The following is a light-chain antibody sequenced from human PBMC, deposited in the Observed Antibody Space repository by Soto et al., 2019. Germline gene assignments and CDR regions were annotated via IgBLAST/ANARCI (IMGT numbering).Light chain of an antibody. CDR1: SSNIGSNT. CDR2: SNN. J-gene: IGLJ1*01. CDR3: AAWDDSLNGYV. V-gene: IGLV1-44*01. Sequence: QSVWTQPPSGSGHPVQRLNISCSGNSSNIGSNTVNWYQQLPGTAPKLLIYSNNQRPSGVPDRFSGSKSGTSASLAISGLQSEDEADYYCAAWDDSLNGYVFGTGTKVTVL.